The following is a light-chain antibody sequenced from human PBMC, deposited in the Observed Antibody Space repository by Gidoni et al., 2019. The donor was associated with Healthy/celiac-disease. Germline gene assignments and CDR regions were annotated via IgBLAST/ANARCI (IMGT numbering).Light chain of an antibody. Sequence: ELVLTQSPATLSLSPGEGATLSCRASQSVSSYLAWSQQKPGQAPRLLIYDASNRATGIPARFSGSGSGTDFTLTISSLAPEDFAVYYCHQRSNWPSYTFGQGTKLEIK. J-gene: IGKJ2*01. CDR2: DAS. CDR1: QSVSSY. V-gene: IGKV3-11*01. CDR3: HQRSNWPSYT.